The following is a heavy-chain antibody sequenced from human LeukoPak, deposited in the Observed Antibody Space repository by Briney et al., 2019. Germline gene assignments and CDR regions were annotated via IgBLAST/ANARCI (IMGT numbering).Heavy chain of an antibody. V-gene: IGHV3-11*04. CDR1: GFIFTDYF. Sequence: GGSLRLSCAASGFIFTDYFMSWIRQAPGKGLEWVSYISSSGNTIYYADSVKGRFTISRDNAKNSLYLQMNSLRAEDTAVYYCARVHWTEGNDYWGQGTLVTVSS. D-gene: IGHD3/OR15-3a*01. CDR3: ARVHWTEGNDY. J-gene: IGHJ4*02. CDR2: ISSSGNTI.